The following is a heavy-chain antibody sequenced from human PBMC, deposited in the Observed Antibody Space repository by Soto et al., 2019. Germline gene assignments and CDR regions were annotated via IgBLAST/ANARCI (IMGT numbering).Heavy chain of an antibody. CDR2: LSNNGSA. D-gene: IGHD6-25*01. Sequence: SETLSLTCDVCGGSINIPGCSWTRQRPGKGLEWIGYLSNNGSANYNPSQKSRVTTSVDTSKNHSSLKLNSVAAADTAVYYCARGSQRLSIYKRSDLWVQRSLVSV. CDR1: GGSINIPG. CDR3: ARGSQRLSIYKRSDL. V-gene: IGHV4-59*11. J-gene: IGHJ5*02.